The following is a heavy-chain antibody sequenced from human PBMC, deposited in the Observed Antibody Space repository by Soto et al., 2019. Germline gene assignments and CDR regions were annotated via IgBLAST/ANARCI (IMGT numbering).Heavy chain of an antibody. V-gene: IGHV3-33*01. D-gene: IGHD2-8*01. CDR1: GFTFSKYG. J-gene: IGHJ6*02. Sequence: GGSLRLSCDASGFTFSKYGMHWVRQAPGQGLEWVALIWYDGNTKYYADSVKGRFTISRDNSGNTVYLQMNSLRAGDTAVYFCAREGGVSTTYGLDVWGQGTTVTVSS. CDR2: IWYDGNTK. CDR3: AREGGVSTTYGLDV.